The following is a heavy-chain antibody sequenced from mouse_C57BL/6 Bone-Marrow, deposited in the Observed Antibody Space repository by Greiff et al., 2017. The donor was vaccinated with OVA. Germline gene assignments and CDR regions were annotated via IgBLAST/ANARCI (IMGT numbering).Heavy chain of an antibody. CDR2: ISDGGSYT. J-gene: IGHJ4*01. Sequence: EVKVVESGGGLVKPGGSLKLSCAASGFTFSSYAMSWVRQTPEKRLEWVATISDGGSYTYYPDNVKGRFTISRDNAKNNLYLQMSHLKSEDTAMYYCARDVTYYGYDGKGYAMDYWGQGTSVTVSS. CDR3: ARDVTYYGYDGKGYAMDY. CDR1: GFTFSSYA. V-gene: IGHV5-4*01. D-gene: IGHD2-9*01.